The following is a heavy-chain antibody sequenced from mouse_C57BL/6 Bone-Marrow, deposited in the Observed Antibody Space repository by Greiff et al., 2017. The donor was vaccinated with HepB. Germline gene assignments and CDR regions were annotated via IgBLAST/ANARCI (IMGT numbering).Heavy chain of an antibody. CDR3: ARDRGGPLDY. J-gene: IGHJ2*01. V-gene: IGHV5-16*01. CDR1: GFTFSDYY. Sequence: DVMLVESEGGLVQPGCSMKLSCTASGFTFSDYYMAWVRQVPEKGLEWVANINYDGSSTYYLDSLNSRFIISRDNAKNILYLQMSSLKSEDTATYYCARDRGGPLDYRGQGTTLTGSS. CDR2: INYDGSST.